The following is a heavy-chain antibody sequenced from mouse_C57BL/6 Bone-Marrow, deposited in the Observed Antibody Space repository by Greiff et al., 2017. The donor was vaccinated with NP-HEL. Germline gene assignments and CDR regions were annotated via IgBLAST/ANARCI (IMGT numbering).Heavy chain of an antibody. J-gene: IGHJ1*03. CDR3: ARPKTTVEWYFDV. V-gene: IGHV4-1*01. D-gene: IGHD1-1*01. CDR2: INPDSSTI. Sequence: EVQLQESGGGLVQPGGSLKLSCAASGIDFSRYWMSWVRRAPGKGLEWIGEINPDSSTINYAPSLKDKFIISRDKANNTLYLQMSKVRSEDTALYYCARPKTTVEWYFDVWGTGTTVTVSS. CDR1: GIDFSRYW.